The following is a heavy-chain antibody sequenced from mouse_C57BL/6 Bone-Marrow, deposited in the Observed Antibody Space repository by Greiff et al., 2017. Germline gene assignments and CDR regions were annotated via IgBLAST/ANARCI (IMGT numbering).Heavy chain of an antibody. V-gene: IGHV1-82*01. J-gene: IGHJ3*01. D-gene: IGHD2-2*01. CDR1: GYAFSSSW. CDR3: APYGYDGAWFAY. CDR2: IYPGDGDT. Sequence: VQLQQSGPELVKPGASVKISCKASGYAFSSSWMNWVKQRPGKGLEWIGRIYPGDGDTNYNGKFKGKATLTADKSSSTAYMQLSSLTSEDSAVYFCAPYGYDGAWFAYWGLGTLVTVSA.